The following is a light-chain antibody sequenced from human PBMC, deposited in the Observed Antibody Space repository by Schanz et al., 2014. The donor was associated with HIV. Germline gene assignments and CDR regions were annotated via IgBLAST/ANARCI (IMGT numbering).Light chain of an antibody. J-gene: IGKJ2*01. CDR2: DVS. V-gene: IGKV3-11*01. CDR1: RSVSSS. Sequence: LVLTQSPATLSLSPGDRVTLSCRASRSVSSSLAWYQQKPGQAPRLLIYDVSNRATGIPARFSGSGSGTDFTLTISSLEPEDFAVYYCQQRSDWPPLTFGQGTKLEIK. CDR3: QQRSDWPPLT.